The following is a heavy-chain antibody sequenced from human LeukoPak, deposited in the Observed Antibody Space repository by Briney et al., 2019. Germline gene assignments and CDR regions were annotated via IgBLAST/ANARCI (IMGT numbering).Heavy chain of an antibody. J-gene: IGHJ3*02. D-gene: IGHD6-13*01. CDR1: GGSFSGYY. V-gene: IGHV4-34*01. Sequence: SETLSLTCAVYGGSFSGYYWSWIRQPPGKGLEWIGEINHSGSTNYNPSLKSRVTISVDTSKNQFSLKLGSVTAADTAVYYCARLDSSSWSGGAFDIWGQGTMVTVSS. CDR2: INHSGST. CDR3: ARLDSSSWSGGAFDI.